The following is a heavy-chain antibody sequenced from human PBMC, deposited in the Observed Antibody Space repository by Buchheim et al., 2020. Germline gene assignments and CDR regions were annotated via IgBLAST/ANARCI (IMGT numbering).Heavy chain of an antibody. CDR3: AKENRIVGAAKYYYYGMDV. V-gene: IGHV3-30*18. J-gene: IGHJ6*02. D-gene: IGHD1-26*01. Sequence: VQLVESGGGVVQPGRSLRLSCAASGFTFSSYGMHWVRQAPGKGLEWVAVISYDGSNKYYADSVKGRFTISRDNSKNTLYLQMNSLRAEDTAVYYCAKENRIVGAAKYYYYGMDVWGQGTT. CDR1: GFTFSSYG. CDR2: ISYDGSNK.